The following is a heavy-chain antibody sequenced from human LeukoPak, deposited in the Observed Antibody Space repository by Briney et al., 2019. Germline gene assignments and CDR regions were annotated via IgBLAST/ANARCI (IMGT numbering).Heavy chain of an antibody. CDR2: IYYSGST. Sequence: SETLSLTCAVSGGSISSNSYYWGWIRQPPGKGLEWIGSIYYSGSTYYNPSLKSRVTISVDTSKNQFSLKLSSVTAADTAVYYCEGESTAFDHWGQGTLVTVSS. V-gene: IGHV4-39*01. CDR3: EGESTAFDH. D-gene: IGHD3-10*01. J-gene: IGHJ4*02. CDR1: GGSISSNSYY.